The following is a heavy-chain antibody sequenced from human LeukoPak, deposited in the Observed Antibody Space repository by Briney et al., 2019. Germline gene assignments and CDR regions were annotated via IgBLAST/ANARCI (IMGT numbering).Heavy chain of an antibody. Sequence: GPVKVSCKASGYTFTGYYMHWVRQAPGQGLEWMGIINPSGGSTSYAQKFQGRVTMTRDMSTSTVYMELSSLRSEDTAVYYCARDEYSNNKIPGDYWGQGTLVTVSS. CDR3: ARDEYSNNKIPGDY. J-gene: IGHJ4*02. D-gene: IGHD4-11*01. V-gene: IGHV1-46*01. CDR1: GYTFTGYY. CDR2: INPSGGST.